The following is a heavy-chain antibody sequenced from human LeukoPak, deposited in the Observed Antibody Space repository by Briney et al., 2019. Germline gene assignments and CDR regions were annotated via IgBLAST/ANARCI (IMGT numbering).Heavy chain of an antibody. D-gene: IGHD3-3*01. CDR3: ARDPNYDFWSGYYLTNAFDI. Sequence: GASVKVSCKASGYTFTSYDINWVRQATGQGLEWMGWMNPNSGNTGYAQKFQGRVTMTTDTSTSTAYMELRSLRSDDTAVYYCARDPNYDFWSGYYLTNAFDIWGQGTMVTVSS. CDR1: GYTFTSYD. J-gene: IGHJ3*02. V-gene: IGHV1-8*01. CDR2: MNPNSGNT.